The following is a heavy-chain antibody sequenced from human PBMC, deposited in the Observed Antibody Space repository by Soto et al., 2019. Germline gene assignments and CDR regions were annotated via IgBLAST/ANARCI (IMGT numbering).Heavy chain of an antibody. Sequence: PSETLSLTCAVYGGSFSCYYWSWIRQPPGKGLEWIGEINHSGSTNYNPSLKSRVTISVDTSKNQFSLKLSSVTAADTAVYYCARGHLAIFGVVNYYYYGMDVWGQGTTVTVSS. V-gene: IGHV4-34*01. D-gene: IGHD3-3*01. CDR2: INHSGST. CDR1: GGSFSCYY. J-gene: IGHJ6*02. CDR3: ARGHLAIFGVVNYYYYGMDV.